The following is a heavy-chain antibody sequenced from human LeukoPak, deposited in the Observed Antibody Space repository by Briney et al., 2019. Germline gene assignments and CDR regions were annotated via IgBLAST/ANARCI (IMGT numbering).Heavy chain of an antibody. CDR1: GSTFSSYA. J-gene: IGHJ4*02. V-gene: IGHV3-23*01. D-gene: IGHD5-18*01. CDR3: ASAEVEDRAIRLTGPRDY. CDR2: ISGSGGST. Sequence: GGSLRLSCAASGSTFSSYAMSWVRQAPGKGLEWVSAISGSGGSTYYADSVKGRFTISRDNSKNTLYLQMNSLRAEDTAVYYCASAEVEDRAIRLTGPRDYWGQGTLVTVSS.